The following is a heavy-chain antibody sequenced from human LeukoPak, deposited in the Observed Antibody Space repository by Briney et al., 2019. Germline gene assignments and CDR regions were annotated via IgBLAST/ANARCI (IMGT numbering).Heavy chain of an antibody. CDR2: IYYSGST. Sequence: SETLSLTCTVSGGSISSYYWSWIRQPPGKGLEWIGYIYYSGSTNYNPSLKSQVTISVDTSKNQFSLKLSSVTAADTAVYYCARRAHSSSWSSYFDYWGQETLVTVSS. J-gene: IGHJ4*02. D-gene: IGHD6-13*01. V-gene: IGHV4-59*01. CDR1: GGSISSYY. CDR3: ARRAHSSSWSSYFDY.